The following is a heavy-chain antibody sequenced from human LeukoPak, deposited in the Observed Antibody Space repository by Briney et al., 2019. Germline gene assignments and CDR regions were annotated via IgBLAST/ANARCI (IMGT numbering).Heavy chain of an antibody. CDR2: INPNSGGT. V-gene: IGHV1-2*06. D-gene: IGHD1-26*01. Sequence: GASVKVSCKASGYTFTGYYMHWVRQAPGQGLEWMGRINPNSGGTNYAQKFQGRVTMTRDTSISTAYMELSRLRSDDTAVYYCVRDLGGSYYASFRHWGQGTLVTVSS. CDR1: GYTFTGYY. CDR3: VRDLGGSYYASFRH. J-gene: IGHJ1*01.